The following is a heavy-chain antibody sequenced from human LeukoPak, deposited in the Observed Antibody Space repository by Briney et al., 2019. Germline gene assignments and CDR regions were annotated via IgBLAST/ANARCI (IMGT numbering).Heavy chain of an antibody. Sequence: SETLSLTCTVSGGSISSYYWSWIRQPPGKGLEWIGYIYYSGSTNYNPSLKSRVTISVDTSKNQFSLKLSSVTAADTAVYYCARDEGQQQWVRWGQGTLVTVSS. CDR1: GGSISSYY. CDR3: ARDEGQQQWVR. D-gene: IGHD6-13*01. V-gene: IGHV4-59*01. CDR2: IYYSGST. J-gene: IGHJ4*02.